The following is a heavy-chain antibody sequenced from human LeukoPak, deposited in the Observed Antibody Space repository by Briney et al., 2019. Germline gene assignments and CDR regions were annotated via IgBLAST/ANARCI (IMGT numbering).Heavy chain of an antibody. J-gene: IGHJ1*01. Sequence: PSETLSLTCTVSGGSISSYYWSWIRQPPGKGLEWIGYIYYSGSTNYNPSLKSRVAISLDTSKSQFSLKLTSVTAADTAVYYCARGGAARLHFQNWGQGTLVTVSS. CDR3: ARGGAARLHFQN. CDR1: GGSISSYY. D-gene: IGHD6-6*01. CDR2: IYYSGST. V-gene: IGHV4-59*01.